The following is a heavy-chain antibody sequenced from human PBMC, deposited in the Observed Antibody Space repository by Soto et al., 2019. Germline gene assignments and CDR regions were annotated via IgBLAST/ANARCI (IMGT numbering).Heavy chain of an antibody. CDR3: AKLSHGSSSLDWFDP. J-gene: IGHJ5*02. D-gene: IGHD6-6*01. CDR2: ISGSGGST. CDR1: GFTFSSYS. V-gene: IGHV3-23*01. Sequence: PGGSLRLSCAASGFTFSSYSMSWVRQAPGKGLEWVSAISGSGGSTYYADSVKGRFTISRDNSKNTLYLQMNSLRAEDTAVYYCAKLSHGSSSLDWFDPWGQGTLVTVSS.